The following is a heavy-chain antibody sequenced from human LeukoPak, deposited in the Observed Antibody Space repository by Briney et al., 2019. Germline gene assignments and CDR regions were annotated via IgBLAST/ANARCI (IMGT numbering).Heavy chain of an antibody. Sequence: GGSLRLSCAASGFTFSSYAMSWVRQAPGKGLEWVSAISGSSGSTYYADSVKGRFTISRDNSKNTLYLQMNSLRAEDTAVYYYTTLNWNYGQNGYWGQGTLVTVSS. V-gene: IGHV3-23*01. CDR3: TTLNWNYGQNGY. D-gene: IGHD1-7*01. CDR1: GFTFSSYA. CDR2: ISGSSGST. J-gene: IGHJ4*02.